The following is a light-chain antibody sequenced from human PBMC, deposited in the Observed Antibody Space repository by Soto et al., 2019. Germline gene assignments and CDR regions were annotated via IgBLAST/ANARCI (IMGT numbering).Light chain of an antibody. CDR2: LAS. CDR3: QQLIRFPTK. V-gene: IGKV1-13*02. CDR1: QGISNS. J-gene: IGKJ1*01. Sequence: AIQLTQSPSSLSASVGDRVTITCRASQGISNSLAWYQQKPGKAPKLLMYLASTLKSGVPPRFSGTGSGTNFTLTISSLQPEDFATYYCQQLIRFPTKFGQGTKVEIK.